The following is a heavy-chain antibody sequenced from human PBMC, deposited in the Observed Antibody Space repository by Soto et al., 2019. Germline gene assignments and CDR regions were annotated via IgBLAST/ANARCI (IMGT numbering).Heavy chain of an antibody. V-gene: IGHV1-69*01. D-gene: IGHD2-2*01. J-gene: IGHJ6*01. CDR1: GVTFSSYA. CDR2: IIPISDTT. CDR3: ARSQGSSTSLEIYYYYYYGMDV. Sequence: QVQLVQSGAEVKKPGSSVKVSCKASGVTFSSYAISWVRQAPGQGLEWMGGIIPISDTTNYAQKFQGRVTITADESTSTAYMELSSLRSEDTAVYYCARSQGSSTSLEIYYYYYYGMDVWGQGNTVNVSS.